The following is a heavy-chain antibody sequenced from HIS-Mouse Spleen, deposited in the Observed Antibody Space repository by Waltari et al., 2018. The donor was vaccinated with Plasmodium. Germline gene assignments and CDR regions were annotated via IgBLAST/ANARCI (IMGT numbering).Heavy chain of an antibody. CDR2: ISYDGSNK. CDR1: GYTFIYSR. Sequence: VQLVESGGGLVKPGGSLRLSCAASGYTFIYSRMNWVRQAPGKGLEWVAVISYDGSNKYYADSVKGRFTISRDNSKNTLYLQMNSLRAEDTAVYYCAKDRRSSSWYVDYWGQGTLVTVSS. D-gene: IGHD6-13*01. J-gene: IGHJ4*02. CDR3: AKDRRSSSWYVDY. V-gene: IGHV3-30*18.